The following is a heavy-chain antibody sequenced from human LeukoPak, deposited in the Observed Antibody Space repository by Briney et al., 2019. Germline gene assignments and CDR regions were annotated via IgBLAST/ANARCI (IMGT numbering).Heavy chain of an antibody. D-gene: IGHD1-26*01. CDR1: GFTFSSYA. J-gene: IGHJ4*02. CDR2: ISWNSGAK. CDR3: ARGGRSRDY. Sequence: GGSLRLSCAASGFTFSSYAIHWVRQVPGKGLEWVSGISWNSGAKAYADSVKGRFTISRDNAKNSLYLQMNSLRAEDTAVYYCARGGRSRDYWGQGTLVTVSS. V-gene: IGHV3-9*01.